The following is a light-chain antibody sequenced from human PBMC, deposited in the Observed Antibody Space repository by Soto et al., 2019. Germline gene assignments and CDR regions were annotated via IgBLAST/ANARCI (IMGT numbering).Light chain of an antibody. CDR2: DVS. J-gene: IGLJ2*01. CDR1: SSDGGGYNY. CDR3: SSYTSSSTVV. V-gene: IGLV2-14*01. Sequence: HSALTQPASVSGSPGQSITISCTGTSSDGGGYNYVSWYQQHPGKAPKLMIYDVSNRPSGVSNRFSGSKSGNTASLTISGLQAEDEADYYCSSYTSSSTVVFGGGTKLTVL.